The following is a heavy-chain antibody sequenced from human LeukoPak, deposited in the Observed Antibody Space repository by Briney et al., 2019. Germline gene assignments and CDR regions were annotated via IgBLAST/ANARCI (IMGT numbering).Heavy chain of an antibody. Sequence: QPGGSLRLSCAASGFTFSGSAMHWVRQASGKGLEWVGRIRSKANSYATAYAASVKGRFTISRDDSKNTAYLQMNSLKAEDTAVYYCTRRNYLIDYWGQGTLVTVSS. D-gene: IGHD1-7*01. V-gene: IGHV3-73*01. CDR1: GFTFSGSA. CDR2: IRSKANSYAT. J-gene: IGHJ4*02. CDR3: TRRNYLIDY.